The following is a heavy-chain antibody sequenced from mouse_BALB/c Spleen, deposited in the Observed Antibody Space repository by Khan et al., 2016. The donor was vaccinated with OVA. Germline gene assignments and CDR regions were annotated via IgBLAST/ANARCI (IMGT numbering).Heavy chain of an antibody. J-gene: IGHJ3*01. V-gene: IGHV14-3*02. CDR1: GLNIKDTY. Sequence: VHVKQSRAEILKPGASVKLSCTSSGLNIKDTYIHWVKQRPEQGLEWIGRIDPANGDIKYDPKFQGKATITADTSSNTAYLQLNSLTSEDTAVYYSATLYGNPFAYWGQGTLVTVSA. D-gene: IGHD2-1*01. CDR3: ATLYGNPFAY. CDR2: IDPANGDI.